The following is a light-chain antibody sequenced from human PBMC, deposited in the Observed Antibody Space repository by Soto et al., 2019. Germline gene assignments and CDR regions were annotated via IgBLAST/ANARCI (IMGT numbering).Light chain of an antibody. J-gene: IGLJ1*01. CDR3: QSYDSSLSADYV. Sequence: QSVLTQPPSVSGAPGQRVTISCTGSSSNIGAGYDVHWYQQLPGTAPKLLIYGNINRPSGVPDRFSGSKSGTSASLAITGHQAEDEADYYCQSYDSSLSADYVFGTGTKLTVL. CDR1: SSNIGAGYD. CDR2: GNI. V-gene: IGLV1-40*01.